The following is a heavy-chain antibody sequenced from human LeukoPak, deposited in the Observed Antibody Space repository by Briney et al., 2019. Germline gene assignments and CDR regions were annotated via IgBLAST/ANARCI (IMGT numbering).Heavy chain of an antibody. J-gene: IGHJ6*03. Sequence: SETLSLTCAVSGYSISSGYYWGWIRPPPGKGLEWIGIIYHSGSTYYNPSLKSRVTISVDTSKNQFSLKLSSVTAADTAVYYCARHDQGFWSGYPYYYYYYMDVWGKGTTVTVSS. CDR2: IYHSGST. CDR1: GYSISSGYY. V-gene: IGHV4-38-2*01. CDR3: ARHDQGFWSGYPYYYYYYMDV. D-gene: IGHD3-3*01.